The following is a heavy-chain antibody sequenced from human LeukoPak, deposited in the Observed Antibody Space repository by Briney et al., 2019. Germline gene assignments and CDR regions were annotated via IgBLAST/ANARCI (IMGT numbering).Heavy chain of an antibody. CDR3: ARVGVSIVVVPAANVTAYYYYMDV. J-gene: IGHJ6*03. CDR2: LSGSGAGT. D-gene: IGHD2-2*01. V-gene: IGHV3-23*01. CDR1: GFTFSDYA. Sequence: GGSLRLSSAASGFTFSDYALGWVRQAPGRGLEWVATLSGSGAGTYYSDSVQGRFTISRDNSKRTLFLQMNSLRAEDTAVYYCARVGVSIVVVPAANVTAYYYYMDVWGKGTTVTVSS.